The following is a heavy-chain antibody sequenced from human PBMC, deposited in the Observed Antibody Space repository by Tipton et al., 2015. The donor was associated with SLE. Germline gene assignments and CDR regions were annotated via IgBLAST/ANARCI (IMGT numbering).Heavy chain of an antibody. CDR2: IYYSGST. D-gene: IGHD5-24*01. V-gene: IGHV4-59*08. J-gene: IGHJ4*02. CDR3: ARGDGYNFDY. Sequence: LRLSCAASGFTFSSHYWSWIRQPPGKGLEWIGYIYYSGSTNYNPSLKSRVTISVDTSKNQFSLKLSSVTAADTAVYYCARGDGYNFDYWGQGTLVTVSS. CDR1: GFTFSSHY.